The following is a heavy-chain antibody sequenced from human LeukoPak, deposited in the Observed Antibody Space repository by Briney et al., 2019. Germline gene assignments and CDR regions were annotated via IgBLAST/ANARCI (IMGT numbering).Heavy chain of an antibody. V-gene: IGHV4-34*01. J-gene: IGHJ4*02. CDR2: INHSGST. CDR1: GGSFSGYY. D-gene: IGHD3-3*01. CDR3: ASHYYDFWSGLDY. Sequence: KSSETLSLTCAVYGGSFSGYYWSWIRQPPGKGLEWIGEINHSGSTNYNPSLKSRVTISVDTSKNQFSLKLGSVTAADTAVYYCASHYYDFWSGLDYWGQGTLVTVSS.